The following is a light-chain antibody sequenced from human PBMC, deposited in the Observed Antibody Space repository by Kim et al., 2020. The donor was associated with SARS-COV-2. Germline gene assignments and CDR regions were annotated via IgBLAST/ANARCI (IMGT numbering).Light chain of an antibody. CDR1: SSDIGAYNY. CDR2: DVN. Sequence: QSVLTQPASMSGSPGQSITISCTGTSSDIGAYNYVSWYQQHPGKAPKLMIYDVNNRPSGISNRFSGSKSGNTASLAISGLQAEDEADHYCGSYTTSATLVFGGGTQLTVL. CDR3: GSYTTSATLV. J-gene: IGLJ2*01. V-gene: IGLV2-14*03.